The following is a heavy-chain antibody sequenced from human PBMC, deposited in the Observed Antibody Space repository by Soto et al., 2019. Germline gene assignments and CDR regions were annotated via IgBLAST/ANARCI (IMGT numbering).Heavy chain of an antibody. V-gene: IGHV3-15*01. CDR1: GFTFTKAW. CDR2: IKSRADGGTT. Sequence: EVQLVESGGGLVKPGGSRRLSCAASGFTFTKAWMTLVRQTPGKGLEWVGRIKSRADGGTTDYAASVKDRFIISRDDSNDTLYLHMNRLKTDDTAVYYCTTASQWLPPYSWGQGALVTVSS. D-gene: IGHD6-19*01. J-gene: IGHJ4*02. CDR3: TTASQWLPPYS.